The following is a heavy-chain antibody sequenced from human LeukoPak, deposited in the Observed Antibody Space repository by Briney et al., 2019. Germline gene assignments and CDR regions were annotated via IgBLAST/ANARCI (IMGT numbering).Heavy chain of an antibody. D-gene: IGHD3-3*01. CDR1: GGSISSYY. CDR3: ARVAYYDFWSGYVGGLNWFDP. Sequence: SETLSLTCTVSGGSISSYYWSWIRQPPGKGLEWIGYIYYSGSTNYNPSLKSRVTISVDTSKNQFSLKLSSVTAADTAVYYCARVAYYDFWSGYVGGLNWFDPWGQGTLVTVSS. V-gene: IGHV4-59*01. J-gene: IGHJ5*02. CDR2: IYYSGST.